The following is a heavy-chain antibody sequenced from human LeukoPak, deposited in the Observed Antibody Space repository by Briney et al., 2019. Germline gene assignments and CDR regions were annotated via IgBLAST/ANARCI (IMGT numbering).Heavy chain of an antibody. J-gene: IGHJ5*02. V-gene: IGHV1-8*01. CDR1: GYTFTSYD. CDR3: ARYPYYEDGFDP. Sequence: GASVKVSCKASGYTFTSYDINWVRQATGQGLEWMGWMNPNSGNTGYAQKFQGRVTITRNTSISTAYMELSSLRSEDTAVYYCARYPYYEDGFDPWGQGTLVTVSS. CDR2: MNPNSGNT. D-gene: IGHD3-22*01.